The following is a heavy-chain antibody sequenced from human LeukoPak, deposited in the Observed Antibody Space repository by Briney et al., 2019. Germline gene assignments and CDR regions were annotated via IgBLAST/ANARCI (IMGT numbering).Heavy chain of an antibody. V-gene: IGHV4-34*01. CDR1: GGSFSGYY. J-gene: IGHJ6*02. CDR3: ARGGVTETYYDILTLEDV. CDR2: INHSGST. Sequence: PSETLSLTCAVYGGSFSGYYWSWIRQPPGKGLEWIGEINHSGSTNYNPSLKSRVTISVDTSKNQFSLKLSSVTAADTAVYYCARGGVTETYYDILTLEDVWGQGTTVTVSS. D-gene: IGHD3-9*01.